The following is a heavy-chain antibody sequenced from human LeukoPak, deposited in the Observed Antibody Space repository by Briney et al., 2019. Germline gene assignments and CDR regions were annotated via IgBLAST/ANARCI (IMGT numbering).Heavy chain of an antibody. CDR3: ARGIVGAEGAFDI. Sequence: GGSLRLSCAAFGFTFSSYWMNWVRKAPGKGLEWVANIKQDGSEKYYVDSVKGRFTISRDNAKNSLYLQMKSLRAEDTAVYYCARGIVGAEGAFDIWGQGTMVTVSS. CDR2: IKQDGSEK. V-gene: IGHV3-7*01. D-gene: IGHD1-26*01. J-gene: IGHJ3*02. CDR1: GFTFSSYW.